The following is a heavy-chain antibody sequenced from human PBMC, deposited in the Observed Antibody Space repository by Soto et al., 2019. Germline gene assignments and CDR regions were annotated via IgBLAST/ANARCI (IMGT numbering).Heavy chain of an antibody. Sequence: GGSLRLSCVGSGFTFKNYEMNWVRQAPGKGLEWVSYISGSGSKIYYADSVKGRLTISRDNAKNSLYLQMNSLRGEDTGVYFCARVHTEVCPAIIPRYYGMDVWGQGTTVTVSS. CDR2: ISGSGSKI. CDR1: GFTFKNYE. J-gene: IGHJ6*02. V-gene: IGHV3-48*03. D-gene: IGHD2-2*01. CDR3: ARVHTEVCPAIIPRYYGMDV.